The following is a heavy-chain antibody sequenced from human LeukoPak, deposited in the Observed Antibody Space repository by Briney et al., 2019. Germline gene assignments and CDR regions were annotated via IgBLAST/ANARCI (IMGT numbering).Heavy chain of an antibody. CDR3: ARPRGCGSARCNNFDS. Sequence: PGRSLRLSCAASGFTFSSYSLHWVRLAPGKGLEWVAIISYDGINKHYADSVKGRFIISRDNARNSLYLQMNNLRAEDTAVYYCARPRGCGSARCNNFDSWGQGTLVTVSS. CDR1: GFTFSSYS. V-gene: IGHV3-30*04. J-gene: IGHJ4*02. CDR2: ISYDGINK. D-gene: IGHD2-2*01.